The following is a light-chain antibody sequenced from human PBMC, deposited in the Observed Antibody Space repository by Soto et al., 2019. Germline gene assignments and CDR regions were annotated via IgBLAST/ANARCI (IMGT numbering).Light chain of an antibody. CDR2: DVS. J-gene: IGLJ2*01. Sequence: QSALTQPASVSGSPGQSITISCTGTSSDVGGYNYVSWYQQHPGKAPKLMIYDVSNRPSGVSSRVSGSKSGNTASLTIAGLQAEDEADYYCSSYTSSNALHVLFGGGTKVTVL. CDR1: SSDVGGYNY. CDR3: SSYTSSNALHVL. V-gene: IGLV2-14*01.